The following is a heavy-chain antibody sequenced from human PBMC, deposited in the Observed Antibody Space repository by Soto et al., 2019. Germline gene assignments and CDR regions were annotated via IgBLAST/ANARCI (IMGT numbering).Heavy chain of an antibody. V-gene: IGHV1-18*04. CDR3: ARQVWDFWSGYYTDYYYYGMDV. Sequence: ASVKVSCKASGYTFTSYGISWVRQAPGQGLEWMGWISAYNGNTNYAQKLQARVTMTTDTSTSTAYMELRSLRSDDTAVYYCARQVWDFWSGYYTDYYYYGMDVWGQGTTVTVSS. J-gene: IGHJ6*02. CDR2: ISAYNGNT. CDR1: GYTFTSYG. D-gene: IGHD3-3*01.